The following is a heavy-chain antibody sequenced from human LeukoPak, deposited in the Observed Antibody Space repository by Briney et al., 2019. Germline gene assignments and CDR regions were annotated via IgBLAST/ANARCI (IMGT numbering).Heavy chain of an antibody. J-gene: IGHJ4*02. D-gene: IGHD2-8*02. CDR2: IIPLLNIA. CDR3: ATYCTGGKCPRTSDY. CDR1: GGNFSSYA. V-gene: IGHV1-69*04. Sequence: SVTVSCKASGGNFSSYAFNWVRQAPGQALEWMGRIIPLLNIANYAQKFQGRVTITADKSTSTTYVQLSSLTSEDTAVFYCATYCTGGKCPRTSDYWGQGTLVTVSS.